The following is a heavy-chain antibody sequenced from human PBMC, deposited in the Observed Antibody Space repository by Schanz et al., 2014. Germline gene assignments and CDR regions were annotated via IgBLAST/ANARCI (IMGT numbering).Heavy chain of an antibody. Sequence: QVQLVESGGGVVQPGRSLRLSCAASGFTFRGHAMHWVRQAPGQGLEKVAVIWYDGTDRYYADSVKGRFTISRDNSKNTLYLQMNSLRTEDTAVYFCAKSYDTSGYSGFDYWGQGTLVTVSS. V-gene: IGHV3-30*18. D-gene: IGHD3-22*01. J-gene: IGHJ4*02. CDR1: GFTFRGHA. CDR2: IWYDGTDR. CDR3: AKSYDTSGYSGFDY.